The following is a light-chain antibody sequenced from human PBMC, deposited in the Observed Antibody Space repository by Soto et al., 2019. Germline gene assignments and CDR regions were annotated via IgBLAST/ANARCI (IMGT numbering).Light chain of an antibody. CDR3: QQLNSYPPFT. Sequence: DLQLTQSPSFLSASVGDRVTITCRASQDINSFLAWYQQKPGKAPKLLIYAASTLQSGVPSRFSGSGSGTEFTLTISSLQPEDSASYYCQQLNSYPPFTFGPGTNVGI. V-gene: IGKV1-9*01. CDR1: QDINSF. CDR2: AAS. J-gene: IGKJ3*01.